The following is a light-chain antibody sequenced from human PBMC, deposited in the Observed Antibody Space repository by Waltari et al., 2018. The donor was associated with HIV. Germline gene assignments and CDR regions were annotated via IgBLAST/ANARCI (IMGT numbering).Light chain of an antibody. CDR2: EVT. CDR1: SSDVGSYNL. Sequence: QSALTQPPSVSGSPGQSVTIPCPGTSSDVGSYNLVSWYQQSPGTAPKLMVYEVTYRPSGVPERFSGSKSGNTASLTISGLQAEDEADYYCSSFTSSSTVVFGGGTKLTVL. J-gene: IGLJ3*02. CDR3: SSFTSSSTVV. V-gene: IGLV2-18*02.